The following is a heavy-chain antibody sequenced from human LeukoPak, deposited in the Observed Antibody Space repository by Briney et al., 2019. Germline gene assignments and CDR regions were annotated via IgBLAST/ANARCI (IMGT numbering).Heavy chain of an antibody. CDR2: FDPEDGEI. Sequence: GPVKVSCKVSGYTLTELSMHWVRQAPGKGLEWMGGFDPEDGEIIYAQKFQGRVAMTEDTSTDTAYMELSSLRSEDTAVYYCATIDIVVVPAVGPAGYFDLWGRGTLVTVSS. J-gene: IGHJ2*01. CDR3: ATIDIVVVPAVGPAGYFDL. V-gene: IGHV1-24*01. CDR1: GYTLTELS. D-gene: IGHD2-2*01.